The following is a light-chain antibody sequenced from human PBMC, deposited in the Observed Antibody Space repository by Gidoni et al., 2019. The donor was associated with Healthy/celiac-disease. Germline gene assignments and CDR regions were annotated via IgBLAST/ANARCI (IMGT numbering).Light chain of an antibody. V-gene: IGKV3-15*01. J-gene: IGKJ5*01. Sequence: EIVMTQSPYTLSVSPGERATLSCRASPSISSNSALYQQNPGQAPRLLIYGSSTRATGIPARFSGSGSGTEFTLTISSLQSEDFAVYYCQQYNNWPPLVTFGQGTRLEIK. CDR1: PSISSN. CDR3: QQYNNWPPLVT. CDR2: GSS.